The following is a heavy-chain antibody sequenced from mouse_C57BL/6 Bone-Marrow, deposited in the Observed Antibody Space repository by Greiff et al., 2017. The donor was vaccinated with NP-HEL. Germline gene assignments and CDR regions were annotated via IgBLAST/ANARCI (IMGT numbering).Heavy chain of an antibody. Sequence: VQLQQSGAELVRPGASVKLSCTASGFNIKDDYMHWVKQRPEQGLEWIGCIDPENGDTEYASKFQGKATITADTSSNTAYLQLSSLTSEDTAVYYCTTWYGNYNWGQGTTLTVSS. CDR3: TTWYGNYN. J-gene: IGHJ2*01. CDR2: IDPENGDT. D-gene: IGHD2-10*02. V-gene: IGHV14-4*01. CDR1: GFNIKDDY.